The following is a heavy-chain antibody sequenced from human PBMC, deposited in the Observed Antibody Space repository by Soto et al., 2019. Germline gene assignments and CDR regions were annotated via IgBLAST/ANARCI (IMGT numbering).Heavy chain of an antibody. V-gene: IGHV3-30-3*01. CDR3: ARDVRRYFDWLFHNYYYYGMDV. J-gene: IGHJ6*02. CDR2: ISYDGSNK. D-gene: IGHD3-9*01. Sequence: QVQLVESGGGVVQPGRSLRLSCAASGFTFSSYAMHWVRQAPGKGLEWVAVISYDGSNKYYADSVKGRFTISRDNSKNTLYLQMNSLRAEDTAVYYCARDVRRYFDWLFHNYYYYGMDVWGQGTTVTVSS. CDR1: GFTFSSYA.